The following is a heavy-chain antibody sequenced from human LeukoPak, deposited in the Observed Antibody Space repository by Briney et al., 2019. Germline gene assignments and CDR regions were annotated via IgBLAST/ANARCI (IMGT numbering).Heavy chain of an antibody. V-gene: IGHV3-15*01. Sequence: GGSLRLSCAASGFSFKNAWMSWVRQAPGKGLEWVGRIKGKTDGGTTDYAAPVKGRFTISRDESKDTLYVQMNSLKTEDTAGYYCATEGLRGAAPIYDDWGQGTLVTVSS. CDR1: GFSFKNAW. J-gene: IGHJ1*01. CDR2: IKGKTDGGTT. D-gene: IGHD6-6*01. CDR3: ATEGLRGAAPIYDD.